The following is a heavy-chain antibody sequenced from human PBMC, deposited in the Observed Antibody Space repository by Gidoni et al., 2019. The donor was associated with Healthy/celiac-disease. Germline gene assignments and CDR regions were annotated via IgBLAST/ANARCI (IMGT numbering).Heavy chain of an antibody. CDR3: ARDPGFGELSLDY. Sequence: EVQLVESGGGLVKPGGSLRLSCAASGFTFSSYRLNWVRQAPGKGLEWVSSISSSSSYIYYADSVKGRFTISRDNAKNSLYLQMNSLRAEDTAVYYCARDPGFGELSLDYWGQGTLVTVSS. CDR1: GFTFSSYR. V-gene: IGHV3-21*01. D-gene: IGHD3-10*01. CDR2: ISSSSSYI. J-gene: IGHJ4*02.